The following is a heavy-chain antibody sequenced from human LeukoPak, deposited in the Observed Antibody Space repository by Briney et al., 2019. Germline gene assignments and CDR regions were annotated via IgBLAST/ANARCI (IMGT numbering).Heavy chain of an antibody. J-gene: IGHJ3*02. V-gene: IGHV4-59*01. D-gene: IGHD3-16*01. CDR2: IYYSGST. Sequence: SETLSLTCTVSGGSISSYYWSWIRQPPGKGLEWIGYIYYSGSTNYNPFLKSRVTISVDTSKNQFSLKLSSVTAADTAVYYCARSSTFLHAFDIWGQGTMVTVSS. CDR3: ARSSTFLHAFDI. CDR1: GGSISSYY.